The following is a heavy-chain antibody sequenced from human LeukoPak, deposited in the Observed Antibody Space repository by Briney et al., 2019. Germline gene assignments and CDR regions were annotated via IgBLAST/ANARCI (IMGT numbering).Heavy chain of an antibody. V-gene: IGHV4-38-2*01. D-gene: IGHD5-12*01. CDR1: GYSISSGYY. CDR3: ASWLPSPAGI. J-gene: IGHJ3*02. CDR2: IYHSGST. Sequence: SETLSLTCAVSGYSISSGYYWGWIRQPPGKGLEWIGSIYHSGSTYYNPSLKSRVTISVDTSKNQFSLKLSSVTAADTAVYYCASWLPSPAGIWGQGTMVTVSS.